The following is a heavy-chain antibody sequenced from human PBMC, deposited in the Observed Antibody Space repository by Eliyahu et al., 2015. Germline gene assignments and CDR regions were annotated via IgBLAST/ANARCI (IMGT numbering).Heavy chain of an antibody. D-gene: IGHD4-11*01. J-gene: IGHJ6*02. CDR1: GGXFSSYA. V-gene: IGHV1-69*09. CDR3: ARGIADYRVWYYYGMDV. CDR2: IIPILGIA. Sequence: QVQLVQSGAEVKKPGSSVXVSXKASGGXFSSYAIXWVRXAPGQGLGWMGRIIPILGIANYAQKFQGRVTITADKSTSTAYMELSSLRSEDTAVYYCARGIADYRVWYYYGMDVWGQGTTVTVSS.